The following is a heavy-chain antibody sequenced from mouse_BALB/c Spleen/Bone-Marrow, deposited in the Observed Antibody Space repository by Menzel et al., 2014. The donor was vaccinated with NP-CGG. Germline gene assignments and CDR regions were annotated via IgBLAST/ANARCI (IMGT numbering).Heavy chain of an antibody. CDR1: GYTFTSYW. Sequence: VQLQQSGTVPARPGASVKMSCKASGYTFTSYWMHWVKQRPGQGLEWIGAIYPGSSDTNYNQKFKGKAKLTAVTSTSTAYMELSSLTNEDSAVYYCTSDYDDYWGQGTTLTVSS. CDR3: TSDYDDY. J-gene: IGHJ2*01. D-gene: IGHD2-4*01. CDR2: IYPGSSDT. V-gene: IGHV1-5*01.